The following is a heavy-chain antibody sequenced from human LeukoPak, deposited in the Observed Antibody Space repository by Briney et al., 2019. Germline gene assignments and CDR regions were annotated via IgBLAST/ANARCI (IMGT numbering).Heavy chain of an antibody. CDR2: ISHSGST. CDR3: ARLSLFWELSWFDP. D-gene: IGHD3-10*01. V-gene: IGHV4-59*01. J-gene: IGHJ5*02. CDR1: GGSISSYY. Sequence: SETLSLTCIVSGGSISSYYWSWIRQSPGKGLEWIGYISHSGSTNYNPSLKSRVTISRDTSKNQLSLKLTTVTAADTAVYYCARLSLFWELSWFDPWGQGTLVTVSS.